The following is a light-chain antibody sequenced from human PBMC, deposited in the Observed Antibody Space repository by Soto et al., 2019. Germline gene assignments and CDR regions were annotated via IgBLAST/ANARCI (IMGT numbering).Light chain of an antibody. J-gene: IGKJ5*01. CDR3: QQYGSSPPIT. V-gene: IGKV3D-20*01. CDR2: DAS. Sequence: EIVLTQSPATLYLSPGERATLSGGASQSVSSSYLAWYQQKPGLAPRLLIYDASSRATGIPDRFSGSGSGTDVTLTISRLEPEDFAVDDCQQYGSSPPITFGEGTRLEIK. CDR1: QSVSSSY.